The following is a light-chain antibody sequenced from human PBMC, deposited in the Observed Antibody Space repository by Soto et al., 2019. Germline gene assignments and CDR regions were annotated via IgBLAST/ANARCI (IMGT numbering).Light chain of an antibody. CDR2: GAS. V-gene: IGKV3-15*01. Sequence: EIVMTQSPATLSVSPGERATLSCRASQSVSSNLAWYQQKPGQAPRLLIYGASTRATGIPARFSGSGSGTEFTLSISGLQSEDFASYSCQQYNTWPPYTFGQGTKLEIK. CDR3: QQYNTWPPYT. CDR1: QSVSSN. J-gene: IGKJ2*01.